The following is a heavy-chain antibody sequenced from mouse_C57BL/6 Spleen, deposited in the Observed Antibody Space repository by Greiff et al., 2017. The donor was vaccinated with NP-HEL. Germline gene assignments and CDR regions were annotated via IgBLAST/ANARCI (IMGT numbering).Heavy chain of an antibody. J-gene: IGHJ4*01. V-gene: IGHV1-69*01. CDR3: ARDGSSLLAMDY. D-gene: IGHD1-1*01. CDR2: IDPSDSYT. CDR1: GYTFTSYW. Sequence: QVQLQQPGAELVMPGASVKLSCKASGYTFTSYWMHWVKQRPGQGLEWIGEIDPSDSYTNYNQKFKGKSTLTVDKSSSTAYMQLSSLTSEDSAVYYCARDGSSLLAMDYWGQGTSVTVSS.